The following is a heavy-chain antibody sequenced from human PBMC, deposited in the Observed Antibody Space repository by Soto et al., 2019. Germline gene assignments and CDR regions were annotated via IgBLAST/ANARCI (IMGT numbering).Heavy chain of an antibody. D-gene: IGHD5-12*01. CDR3: ARGGDGYNYVSPLYNWFDP. CDR1: GGSISSGGYS. V-gene: IGHV4-61*08. CDR2: IYYSGST. J-gene: IGHJ5*02. Sequence: PSETLSLTCAVSGGSISSGGYSWSWIRQPPGKGLEWIGYIYYSGSTNYNPSLKSRVTISVDTSKNQFSLKLSSVTAADTAVYYCARGGDGYNYVSPLYNWFDPWGQGTLVTVSS.